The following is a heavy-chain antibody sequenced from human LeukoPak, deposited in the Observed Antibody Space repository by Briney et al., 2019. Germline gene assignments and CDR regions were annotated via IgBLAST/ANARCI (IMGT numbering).Heavy chain of an antibody. CDR2: IYSGGST. CDR3: ARVWGYGYVYYFDY. CDR1: GFTVSSNY. Sequence: QPGGSLRLSCAASGFTVSSNYMSWVRQAPGKGLEWVSVIYSGGSTYYADSVKGRFTISRDNSKNTLYLQMNSLRAEDTAVYYCARVWGYGYVYYFDYWGQGTLVTVSS. J-gene: IGHJ4*02. D-gene: IGHD5-18*01. V-gene: IGHV3-53*01.